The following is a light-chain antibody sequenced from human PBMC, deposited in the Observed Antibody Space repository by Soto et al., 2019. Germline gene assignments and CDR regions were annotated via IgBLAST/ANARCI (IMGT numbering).Light chain of an antibody. Sequence: EIVMTQSPATLSVSPGETVTLSCRASQSVNSNLAWYQQKPGQAPRLLIYHASTRATGIPARFSGSGSGTEFTLTISSLQSEDFAIFYCQQYNNWPPTWTFGQGTKVDIK. J-gene: IGKJ1*01. CDR1: QSVNSN. V-gene: IGKV3D-15*01. CDR2: HAS. CDR3: QQYNNWPPTWT.